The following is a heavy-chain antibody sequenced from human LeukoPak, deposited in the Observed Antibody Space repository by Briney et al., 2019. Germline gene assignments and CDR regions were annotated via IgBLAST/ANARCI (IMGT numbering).Heavy chain of an antibody. CDR3: AGVAYGNDATSFDY. Sequence: ASVKVSCXTSGYIFSDYYMHWVRRAPGQGLEWMGRINPNNGVADYGQKFQVRVTMTRDTSIRTFYMELSRLRSDDTALYYCAGVAYGNDATSFDYWGQGTLVTVSS. CDR1: GYIFSDYY. J-gene: IGHJ4*02. V-gene: IGHV1-2*06. D-gene: IGHD4-17*01. CDR2: INPNNGVA.